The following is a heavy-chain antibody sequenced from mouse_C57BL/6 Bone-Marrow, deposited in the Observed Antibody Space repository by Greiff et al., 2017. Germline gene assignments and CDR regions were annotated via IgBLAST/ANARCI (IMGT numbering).Heavy chain of an antibody. J-gene: IGHJ1*03. CDR2: INPYNGGT. CDR1: GYTFTDYY. CDR3: ARSHYGNYWYFDV. Sequence: EVQLQQSGPVLVKPGASVKMSCKASGYTFTDYYMNWVKQSPGKSLEWIGVINPYNGGTSYNQKLKGKATLTVDKSSSTAYMELNSLTSEDSAVYDCARSHYGNYWYFDVWGTGTTVTVSS. V-gene: IGHV1-19*01. D-gene: IGHD2-1*01.